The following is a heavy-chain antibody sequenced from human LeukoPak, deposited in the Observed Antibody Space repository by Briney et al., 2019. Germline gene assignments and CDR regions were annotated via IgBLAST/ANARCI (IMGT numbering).Heavy chain of an antibody. J-gene: IGHJ6*02. CDR1: GGTFSSYA. V-gene: IGHV1-3*01. Sequence: VASVTVSCTASGGTFSSYAISWVRQAPGQGLEWMGWISGGNGNTKYSQKFQGRVTINRDTSASTVYMELSSLGSEDTAVYYCAREVNDVLGLYHGMDVWGQGTTVTVSS. CDR3: AREVNDVLGLYHGMDV. D-gene: IGHD1-1*01. CDR2: ISGGNGNT.